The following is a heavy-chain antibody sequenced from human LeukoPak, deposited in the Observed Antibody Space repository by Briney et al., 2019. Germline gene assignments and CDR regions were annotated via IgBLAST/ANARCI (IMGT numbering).Heavy chain of an antibody. CDR2: IYYSGST. D-gene: IGHD3-10*01. J-gene: IGHJ5*02. Sequence: SETLSLTCTVSGGSISSSSYYWGWIRQPPGKGLEWIVSIYYSGSTYYNPSLKSRVTISVDTSKNQFSQKLSSVTAADTAVYYCARSGSKPRPDGGYWFDPWGQGTLATVSS. CDR3: ARSGSKPRPDGGYWFDP. V-gene: IGHV4-39*01. CDR1: GGSISSSSYY.